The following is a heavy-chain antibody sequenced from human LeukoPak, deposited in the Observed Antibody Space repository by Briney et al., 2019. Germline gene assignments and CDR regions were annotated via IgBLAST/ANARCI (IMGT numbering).Heavy chain of an antibody. D-gene: IGHD1-26*01. V-gene: IGHV3-23*01. CDR1: GFTFSSYA. CDR2: ISGSGGST. J-gene: IGHJ4*02. Sequence: GGSLRLSCAASGFTFSSYAMSWVRQAPGKGLEWVSAISGSGGSTYYADSVKGRFTISRDNAKNSLYLQMNSLRAEDTAVYYCARDKGGGTAVDYWGRGTLVTVSS. CDR3: ARDKGGGTAVDY.